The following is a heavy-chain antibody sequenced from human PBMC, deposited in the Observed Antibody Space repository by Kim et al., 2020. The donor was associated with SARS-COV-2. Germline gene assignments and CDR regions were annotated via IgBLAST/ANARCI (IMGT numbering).Heavy chain of an antibody. CDR3: ARDRASRFTIFGVGHDAFDI. V-gene: IGHV3-66*01. Sequence: GGSLRLSCAASGFTVSSNYMSWVRQAPGKGLEWVSVIYSGGSTYYADSVKGRFTISRDNSKNTLYLQMNSLRAEDTAVYYCARDRASRFTIFGVGHDAFDIWGQGTMVTVSS. CDR2: IYSGGST. D-gene: IGHD3-3*01. J-gene: IGHJ3*02. CDR1: GFTVSSNY.